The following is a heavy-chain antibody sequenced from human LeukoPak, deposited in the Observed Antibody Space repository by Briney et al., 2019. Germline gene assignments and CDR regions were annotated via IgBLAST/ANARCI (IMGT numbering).Heavy chain of an antibody. J-gene: IGHJ5*02. CDR2: INPSGGST. V-gene: IGHV1-46*01. Sequence: ASVKVSCKTSGYTFTSYYMHWVRQAPGQGLEWMGIINPSGGSTTYAQKFQGRVTMTRDTSTSTVYMELSSLRSEDTALYYCARGDVLDSSVCNWFDPWGQGTLVIVSS. D-gene: IGHD3-22*01. CDR3: ARGDVLDSSVCNWFDP. CDR1: GYTFTSYY.